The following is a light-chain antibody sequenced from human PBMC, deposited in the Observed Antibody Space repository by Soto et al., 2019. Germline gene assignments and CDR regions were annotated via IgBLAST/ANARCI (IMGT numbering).Light chain of an antibody. CDR2: GTS. J-gene: IGKJ2*01. CDR3: QQYGSSPPYT. V-gene: IGKV3-20*01. CDR1: QSVSNTY. Sequence: EIVLTQSPGTLSLSPGDRATLSCRASQSVSNTYLAWYQQKPGQAPRLLIYGTSSRATGIPDRFSGSGSGTDFTLTISRLEPEDFAVYYCQQYGSSPPYTCGQGTKLEIK.